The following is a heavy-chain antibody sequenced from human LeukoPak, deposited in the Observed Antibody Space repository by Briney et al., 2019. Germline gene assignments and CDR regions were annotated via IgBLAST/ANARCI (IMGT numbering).Heavy chain of an antibody. CDR3: ARGGQLAFYYFDY. Sequence: GGSLRLSCAASGFTFSSYSMTWVRQAPGKGLEWVSSISSSSSYIYYADSVKGRFTISRDNAKNSLYLQMNSLRAEDTAVYYWARGGQLAFYYFDYWGQEPLVTVSS. J-gene: IGHJ4*02. V-gene: IGHV3-21*01. CDR2: ISSSSSYI. D-gene: IGHD6-13*01. CDR1: GFTFSSYS.